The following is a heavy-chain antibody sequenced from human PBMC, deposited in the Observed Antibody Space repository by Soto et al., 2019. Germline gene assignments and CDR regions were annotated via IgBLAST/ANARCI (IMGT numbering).Heavy chain of an antibody. Sequence: QEQLVESGGGVVQPWTSLRLSCAVPGGIFHGYGMHWVRQAPGKGLEWMAIIRFDGSNEEYADSVKGRFTISRDNSKNTLYLQMNTLGAEDTAVYYCARDGIGGTVFRGYLDYWGRGTVVTVSS. CDR2: IRFDGSNE. CDR1: GGIFHGYG. CDR3: ARDGIGGTVFRGYLDY. V-gene: IGHV3-33*01. J-gene: IGHJ4*02. D-gene: IGHD1-7*01.